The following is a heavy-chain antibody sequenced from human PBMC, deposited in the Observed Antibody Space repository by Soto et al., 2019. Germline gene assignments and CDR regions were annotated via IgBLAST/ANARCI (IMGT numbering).Heavy chain of an antibody. CDR3: AREKNGFDY. J-gene: IGHJ4*02. Sequence: ASVKVSCKVSGYTRTELSMHWVRQAPGQGLEWMGWISAYNGNTNYAQKLQGRVTMTTDTSTSTAYMELRSLRSVDTAVYYCAREKNGFDYRGQGTLVTVSS. V-gene: IGHV1-18*01. CDR2: ISAYNGNT. D-gene: IGHD2-8*01. CDR1: GYTRTELS.